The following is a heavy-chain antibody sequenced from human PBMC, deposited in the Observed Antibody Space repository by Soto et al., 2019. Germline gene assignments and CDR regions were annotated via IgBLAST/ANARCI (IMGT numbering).Heavy chain of an antibody. J-gene: IGHJ4*02. Sequence: SETLSLTCAVYGGSFSGYYWSWIRQPPGKGLEWIGEINHSGSTNYNPSLKSRVTISVDTSKNQFSLKLSSVTAADTAVYYCARVNRVRGCFDYWGQGTLVTVSS. D-gene: IGHD6-19*01. V-gene: IGHV4-34*01. CDR3: ARVNRVRGCFDY. CDR2: INHSGST. CDR1: GGSFSGYY.